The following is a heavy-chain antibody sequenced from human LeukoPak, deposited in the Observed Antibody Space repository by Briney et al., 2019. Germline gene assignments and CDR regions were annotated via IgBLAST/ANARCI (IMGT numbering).Heavy chain of an antibody. J-gene: IGHJ4*02. CDR2: INHSGST. CDR3: ARGHDYGGKFVDY. Sequence: SETLSLTCAVYGGSFSGYYWSWIRQPPGKGLEWIGEINHSGSTNYNPSLKSRVTISVDTSKNQFSLKLSSVTAADTAVYYCARGHDYGGKFVDYWGQGTLVTVSS. CDR1: GGSFSGYY. D-gene: IGHD4-23*01. V-gene: IGHV4-34*01.